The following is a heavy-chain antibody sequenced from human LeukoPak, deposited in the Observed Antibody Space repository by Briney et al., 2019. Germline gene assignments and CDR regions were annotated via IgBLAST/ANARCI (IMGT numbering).Heavy chain of an antibody. CDR1: GFTFSSYG. D-gene: IGHD4-17*01. V-gene: IGHV3-30*18. CDR2: ISYDGSNK. Sequence: GGSLRLSCAASGFTFSSYGMHWVRQAPGKGLEWVAVISYDGSNKYYADSVKGRFTISGDNSKNTLYLQMNSLRAEDTAVYYCAKHYGDYYFDYWGQGTLVTVSS. J-gene: IGHJ4*02. CDR3: AKHYGDYYFDY.